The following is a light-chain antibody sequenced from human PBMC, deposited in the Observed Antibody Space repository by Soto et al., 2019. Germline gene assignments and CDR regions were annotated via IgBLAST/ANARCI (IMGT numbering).Light chain of an antibody. CDR2: QDS. CDR3: QAWDRSTAVV. V-gene: IGLV3-1*01. Sequence: SYELTQPPSVSVSPGQTASITCSGDKLGDKYACWYQQKPGQSPVLVIYQDSKRPSGIPERFSGSNSGNTATLTISGTQAMDEADYYFQAWDRSTAVVFGGGTQLTVL. J-gene: IGLJ2*01. CDR1: KLGDKY.